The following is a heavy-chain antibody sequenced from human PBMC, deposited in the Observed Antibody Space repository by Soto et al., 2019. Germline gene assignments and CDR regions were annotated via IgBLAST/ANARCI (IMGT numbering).Heavy chain of an antibody. D-gene: IGHD3-3*02. J-gene: IGHJ6*02. V-gene: IGHV1-69*12. CDR1: GGTFSTSA. CDR2: IMPVFATP. CDR3: ARDKDRQQLGGNYYYILDV. Sequence: QVQLVQSGAAVKKPGSSVKVSCKASGGTFSTSAISWVRQAPGQGLEWVGGIMPVFATPDYAQKFQGRVTITADESTTTATLELTSLRTDDTAVYYCARDKDRQQLGGNYYYILDVWGQGTAITVSS.